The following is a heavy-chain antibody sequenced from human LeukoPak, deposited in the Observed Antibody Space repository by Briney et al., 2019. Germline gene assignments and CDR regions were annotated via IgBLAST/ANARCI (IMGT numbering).Heavy chain of an antibody. CDR1: VGSFSGYY. CDR3: ARGPNSSAWYVNY. CDR2: INRSGST. J-gene: IGHJ4*02. V-gene: IGHV4-34*01. D-gene: IGHD6-19*01. Sequence: SETLSLTCAVYVGSFSGYYWSWIRQPPGKGLEWIGEINRSGSTNYNPSLKSRVTISVDTSKNQFSLRLNSVTAADTAVYYCARGPNSSAWYVNYWGQGTLITVSS.